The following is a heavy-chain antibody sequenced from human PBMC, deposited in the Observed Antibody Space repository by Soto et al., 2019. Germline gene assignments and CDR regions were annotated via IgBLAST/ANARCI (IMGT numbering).Heavy chain of an antibody. CDR1: GYTFTGYY. Sequence: QVQLVQSGAEVKKPGASVKVSCKASGYTFTGYYMHWVRQAPGQGLEWMGWINPNSGCTNYAQKCQGGVTMVRGASDSTGDMELGRRRSDDAAVCCGARSSGGPFDHWGQGTLVAVSS. J-gene: IGHJ4*02. V-gene: IGHV1-2*02. CDR3: ARSSGGPFDH. CDR2: INPNSGCT. D-gene: IGHD1-26*01.